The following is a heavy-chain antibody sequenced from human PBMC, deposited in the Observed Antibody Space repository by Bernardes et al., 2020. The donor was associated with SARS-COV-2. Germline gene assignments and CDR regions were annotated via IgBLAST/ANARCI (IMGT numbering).Heavy chain of an antibody. V-gene: IGHV3-74*01. CDR1: GFTFSNSW. CDR2: INSDGRTT. D-gene: IGHD5-12*01. CDR3: ARRVSGDGYYYFDY. J-gene: IGHJ4*02. Sequence: GGSLRVSCAASGFTFSNSWMHWVRQAPGKGLVWVSRINSDGRTTSYADSVKGRFTISRDNAKNTLYLQMNSLRAEDTAVYYCARRVSGDGYYYFDYWGQGTLVTVSS.